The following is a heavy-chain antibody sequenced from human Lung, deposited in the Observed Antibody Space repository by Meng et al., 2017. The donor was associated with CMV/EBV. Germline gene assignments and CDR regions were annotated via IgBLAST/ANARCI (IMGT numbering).Heavy chain of an antibody. Sequence: SCAASGFTFSNYWMSWVRQVPGKGLVWVSRINEDGSLTNYADAVEGRFTISRDNAKNTLFLQMNSLRAEDTAVYYCARDLAGRDDYWGPGTLVTVSS. D-gene: IGHD3-10*01. CDR3: ARDLAGRDDY. CDR2: INEDGSLT. J-gene: IGHJ4*02. V-gene: IGHV3-74*01. CDR1: GFTFSNYW.